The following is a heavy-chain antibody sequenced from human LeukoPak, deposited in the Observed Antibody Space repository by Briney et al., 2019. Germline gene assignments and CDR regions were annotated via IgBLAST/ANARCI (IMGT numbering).Heavy chain of an antibody. CDR2: ISSSSTYI. Sequence: GGSLRLSCAASGFTFSSYTMNWVHQAPGKGLEWVSSISSSSTYINYADSVKGRFTISRDDAKNSLNLQMNSLRAEDTAVYYCARDSWVDYWGQGTLVTVSS. J-gene: IGHJ4*02. CDR3: ARDSWVDY. V-gene: IGHV3-21*01. D-gene: IGHD3-16*01. CDR1: GFTFSSYT.